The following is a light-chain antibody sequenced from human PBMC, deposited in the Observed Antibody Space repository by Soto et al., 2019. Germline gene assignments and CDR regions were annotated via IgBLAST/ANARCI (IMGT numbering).Light chain of an antibody. V-gene: IGKV1-17*03. CDR2: AAS. J-gene: IGKJ2*01. CDR1: QGISNY. CDR3: QEYKTYA. Sequence: DIQRTQSPSAMSASVGDRVTIACRASQGISNYLAWFQQKPGKVPKRLIYAASSLQSGVPSRFSGSGSGTDFTLTISSLQTDDFATYFCQEYKTYAFGPGTKVDIK.